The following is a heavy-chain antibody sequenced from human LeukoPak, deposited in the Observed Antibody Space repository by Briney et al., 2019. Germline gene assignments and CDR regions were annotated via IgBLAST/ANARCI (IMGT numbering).Heavy chain of an antibody. CDR3: ASKGAGYCRSASCQGAFDI. V-gene: IGHV1-2*02. Sequence: ASVKVSCKASGSTFNDYYMNWVRQAPGQGLEWMGWINPNSGGTNYAQRFQGGVTMTRDTSINTAYMELSRLTSDDTAVYYCASKGAGYCRSASCQGAFDIWGQGTMVTVSS. CDR2: INPNSGGT. J-gene: IGHJ3*02. CDR1: GSTFNDYY. D-gene: IGHD2-2*01.